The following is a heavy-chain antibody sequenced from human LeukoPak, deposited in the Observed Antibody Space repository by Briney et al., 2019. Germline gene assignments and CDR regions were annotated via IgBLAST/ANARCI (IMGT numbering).Heavy chain of an antibody. CDR2: IYYSGNT. CDR3: ARQAYYGSGSYPYFDY. Sequence: SETLSLTCTVSGGSISSNSYYWGWIRQPPGRGLEYIGSIYYSGNTYHNPSLKSRATMSVDTSKTQFSLRLSSVTAADTAVYYCARQAYYGSGSYPYFDYWGQGILVTVSS. V-gene: IGHV4-39*01. CDR1: GGSISSNSYY. D-gene: IGHD3-10*01. J-gene: IGHJ4*02.